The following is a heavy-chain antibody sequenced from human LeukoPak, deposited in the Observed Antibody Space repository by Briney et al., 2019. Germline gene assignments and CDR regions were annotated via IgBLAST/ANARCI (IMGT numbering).Heavy chain of an antibody. CDR2: ISGSGGST. CDR1: GFTFSSYA. Sequence: GSLRLSCAASGFTFSSYAMSWVRPAPGKGLEWVSAISGSGGSTYYADSVKGRFTISRDNSKNTLYLQMNSLRAEDTAVYYCAKDYREAYYYYYMDVWGKGTTVTVSS. J-gene: IGHJ6*03. V-gene: IGHV3-23*01. D-gene: IGHD1-26*01. CDR3: AKDYREAYYYYYMDV.